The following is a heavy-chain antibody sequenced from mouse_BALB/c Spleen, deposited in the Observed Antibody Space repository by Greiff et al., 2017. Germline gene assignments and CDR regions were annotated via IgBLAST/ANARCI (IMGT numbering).Heavy chain of an antibody. V-gene: IGHV5-6-3*01. CDR3: ARDGSGYGFAY. CDR1: GFTFSSYG. Sequence: EVKLMESGGGLVQPGGSLKLSCAASGFTFSSYGMSWVRQTPDKRLELVATINSNGGSTYYPDSVKGRFTISRDNAKNTLYLQMSSLKSEDTAMYYCARDGSGYGFAYWGQGTLVTVSA. D-gene: IGHD3-1*01. J-gene: IGHJ3*01. CDR2: INSNGGST.